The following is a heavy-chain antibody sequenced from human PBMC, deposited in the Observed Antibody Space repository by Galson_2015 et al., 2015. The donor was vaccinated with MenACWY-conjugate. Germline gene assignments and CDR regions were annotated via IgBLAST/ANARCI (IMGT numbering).Heavy chain of an antibody. D-gene: IGHD1-14*01. Sequence: SLRLSCAAYGFTFSSYWMSWVRQAPGKGLEWVANIKQDGSEKYYVDSVKGRFTISRDNAKNSLYLQMNSLRAEDTAVYYCARDLSGDNPLIGGQGTLVTVSS. J-gene: IGHJ4*02. CDR1: GFTFSSYW. CDR2: IKQDGSEK. CDR3: ARDLSGDNPLI. V-gene: IGHV3-7*03.